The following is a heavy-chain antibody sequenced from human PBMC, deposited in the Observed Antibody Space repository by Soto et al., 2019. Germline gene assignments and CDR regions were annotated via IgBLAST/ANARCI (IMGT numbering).Heavy chain of an antibody. CDR3: ATDIRYFYDSSGWG. J-gene: IGHJ4*02. CDR1: GYPVAELS. D-gene: IGHD3-22*01. CDR2: FDPEDGET. Sequence: ASVKVSCKVSGYPVAELSMHWVRQAPGEGLERVGGFDPEDGETKYAQKFQGRVTMTEDTFTDAAYMELSSLGSEDTAVYYCATDIRYFYDSSGWGWGQGTLVTVSS. V-gene: IGHV1-24*01.